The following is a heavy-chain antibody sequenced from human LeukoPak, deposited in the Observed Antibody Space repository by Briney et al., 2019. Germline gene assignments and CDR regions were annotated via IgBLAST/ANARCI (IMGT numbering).Heavy chain of an antibody. CDR1: GFTFDDYG. V-gene: IGHV3-20*04. CDR2: INWNGGGT. D-gene: IGHD2-2*01. Sequence: PGGSLRLSCAASGFTFDDYGMSWVRQVPGKGLEWVSGINWNGGGTAYADSVKGRFTISRDNAKNSLYLQMNSLRAEDTAVYYCARRYCSSTSCTLDYWGQGTLVTVSS. J-gene: IGHJ4*02. CDR3: ARRYCSSTSCTLDY.